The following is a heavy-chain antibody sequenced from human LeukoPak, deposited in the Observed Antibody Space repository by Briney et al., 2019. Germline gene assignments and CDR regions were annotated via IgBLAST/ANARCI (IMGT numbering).Heavy chain of an antibody. CDR2: MNHSGST. Sequence: SETLPLTSAFDGRSFSGYYWSWIRQPPGKGVELTGEMNHSGSTNYKPSLKSRVTISVDTSKNQFSLKLSSVTAADTAVYYCARGSMELWFSSGYYYMDVWGKGTTVTVSS. V-gene: IGHV4-34*01. CDR1: GRSFSGYY. CDR3: ARGSMELWFSSGYYYMDV. D-gene: IGHD4/OR15-4a*01. J-gene: IGHJ6*03.